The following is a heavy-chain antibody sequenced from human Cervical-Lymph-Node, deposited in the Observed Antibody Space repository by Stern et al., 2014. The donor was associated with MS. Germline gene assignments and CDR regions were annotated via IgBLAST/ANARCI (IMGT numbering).Heavy chain of an antibody. CDR2: ISGYNGDT. V-gene: IGHV1-18*01. D-gene: IGHD2-21*01. Sequence: QLVQSGPEMKKPGASVKVSCKALGYTFTSYGISWVRQAPGQGLEWMGWISGYNGDTKYAQKFQGRVTMTTDTSTSTAYMELRSLRSDDTAVYYCARHSVKSTSNFDYWGQGTQVTVSS. CDR1: GYTFTSYG. J-gene: IGHJ4*02. CDR3: ARHSVKSTSNFDY.